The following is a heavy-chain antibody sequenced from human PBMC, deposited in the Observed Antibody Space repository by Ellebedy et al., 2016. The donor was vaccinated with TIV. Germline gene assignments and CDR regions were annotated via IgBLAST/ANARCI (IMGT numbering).Heavy chain of an antibody. CDR3: REGHYSDV. CDR2: ISAGGDDT. Sequence: GGSLRLXXATSGIRFGDFFMSWVRQAPGRGLQWVSTISAGGDDTYLADSVKGRFTISRDNSRNILYLQMSSLRDEGSAIYYCREGHYSDVWGQGTQVTVSA. J-gene: IGHJ4*02. V-gene: IGHV3-23*01. CDR1: GIRFGDFF.